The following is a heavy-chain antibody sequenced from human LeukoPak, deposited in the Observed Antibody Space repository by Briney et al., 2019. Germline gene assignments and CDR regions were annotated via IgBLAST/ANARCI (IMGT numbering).Heavy chain of an antibody. V-gene: IGHV1-18*01. CDR2: ISAYNANT. Sequence: ASVKVPCKASGYTFTSYGISWVRQAPGQGLEWMGWISAYNANTNYAQKLQRRVTMTTDPSTSTAYMELRSLRSDDTAVYYCARENAIFGVVGFDYWGQGTLVTVSS. CDR1: GYTFTSYG. D-gene: IGHD3-3*01. J-gene: IGHJ4*02. CDR3: ARENAIFGVVGFDY.